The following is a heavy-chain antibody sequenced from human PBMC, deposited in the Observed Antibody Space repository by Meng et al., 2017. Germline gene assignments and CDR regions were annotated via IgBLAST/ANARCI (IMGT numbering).Heavy chain of an antibody. CDR2: IDYGGST. D-gene: IGHD3-16*01. J-gene: IGHJ4*02. CDR3: ARTRGDYYFDY. CDR1: GDSVTVGSHY. Sequence: QVQLAESGPGLVRPPETLSLTCTVSGDSVTVGSHYWSWIRQPPGKGLEWIGYIDYGGSTSYNPSLRSRVTISVDTSNNQFSLKLSSVTAADTAVFYCARTRGDYYFDYWGQGTLVTVSS. V-gene: IGHV4-61*01.